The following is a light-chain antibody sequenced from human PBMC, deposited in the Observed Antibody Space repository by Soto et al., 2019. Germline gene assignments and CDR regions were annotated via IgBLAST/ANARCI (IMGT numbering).Light chain of an antibody. Sequence: DLHMSQYPSTLSASVGARVTITGRASQSISSWLAWYQQKPGKAPKLLIFDASSLESGTPSRFSGRRSGTQFTLTTNGLQPDDFATYYCQQYDNYKPLTFGGGTKVDIK. J-gene: IGKJ4*01. CDR2: DAS. CDR3: QQYDNYKPLT. CDR1: QSISSW. V-gene: IGKV1-5*01.